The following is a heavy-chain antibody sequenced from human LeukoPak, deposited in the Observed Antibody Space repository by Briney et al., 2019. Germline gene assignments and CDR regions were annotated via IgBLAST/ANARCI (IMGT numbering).Heavy chain of an antibody. Sequence: SETLSLTCAVYGGSFSGYYWSWIRQHPGKGLEWIGEINHSGSTNYNPSLKSRVTISVDTSKNQFSLKLSSVTAADTAVYYCARGVSRSRFCSGGSCYRRSAFDIWGQGTMVTVSS. CDR3: ARGVSRSRFCSGGSCYRRSAFDI. D-gene: IGHD2-15*01. V-gene: IGHV4-34*01. CDR2: INHSGST. CDR1: GGSFSGYY. J-gene: IGHJ3*02.